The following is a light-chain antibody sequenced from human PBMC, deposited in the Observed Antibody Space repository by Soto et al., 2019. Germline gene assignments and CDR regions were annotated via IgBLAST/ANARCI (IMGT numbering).Light chain of an antibody. Sequence: DIQMTQFPSALSASVGDRVTITCRASQNVNNWLAWYQHKPGKAPQLLIYDASVLETGVRSRFSGSGSGTEFTLAISGLQSDDCATYSCQQYNTYWTFGPGTKVDIK. CDR2: DAS. V-gene: IGKV1-5*01. CDR1: QNVNNW. CDR3: QQYNTYWT. J-gene: IGKJ1*01.